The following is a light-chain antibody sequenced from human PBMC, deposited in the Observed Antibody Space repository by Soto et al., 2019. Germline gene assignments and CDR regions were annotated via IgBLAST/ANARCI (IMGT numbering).Light chain of an antibody. V-gene: IGLV1-51*01. J-gene: IGLJ2*01. CDR1: SSNIGNNY. CDR3: GTWYGSLNTQI. Sequence: HSVLTQPPSVSAAPGQKVTISCSGSSSNIGNNYVSWYQQLPGTAPKLLIYDNDKRPSGIPDRFSGSKSGTSATLGITGLQTGDEADYYCGTWYGSLNTQIFGGGTKLTVL. CDR2: DND.